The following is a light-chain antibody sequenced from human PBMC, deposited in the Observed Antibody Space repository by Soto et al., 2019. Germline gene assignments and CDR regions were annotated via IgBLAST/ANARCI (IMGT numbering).Light chain of an antibody. CDR1: QSVSSRY. J-gene: IGKJ2*01. CDR3: QQYGSSPPFT. Sequence: EIVLTQSPGTLSLSPGERATLSCRASQSVSSRYLAWYQQKPGQAPRLLMYGASNRATGIPDRFSGSGSGTDFTLTISRLEPEDFAVYFCQQYGSSPPFTFGQGIKVEIK. CDR2: GAS. V-gene: IGKV3-20*01.